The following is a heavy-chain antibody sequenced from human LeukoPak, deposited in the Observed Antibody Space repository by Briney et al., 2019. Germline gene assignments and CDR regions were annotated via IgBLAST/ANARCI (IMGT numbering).Heavy chain of an antibody. J-gene: IGHJ6*03. CDR2: ISGSGDST. CDR1: GFTFSRDV. V-gene: IGHV3-23*01. CDR3: AKDEAYYDFWSSGRYYYYMDV. D-gene: IGHD3-3*01. Sequence: GGSLRLSCAASGFTFSRDVMNWVRQAPGKGLEWVSAISGSGDSTYYADSVKGRFTISRDNSKNMLYLQMNSLRVEDTAVYYCAKDEAYYDFWSSGRYYYYMDVWGEGTTVTVSS.